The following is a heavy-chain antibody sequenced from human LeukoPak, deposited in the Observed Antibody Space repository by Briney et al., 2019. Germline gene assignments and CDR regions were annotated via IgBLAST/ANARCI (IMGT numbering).Heavy chain of an antibody. CDR1: GGTFSSYA. CDR3: ARDRTDSSGYYTNVGYWFDP. J-gene: IGHJ5*02. D-gene: IGHD3-22*01. V-gene: IGHV1-69*13. Sequence: SVKVSCKASGGTFSSYAISWVRQAPGQGLEWMGGIIPIFGTANYAQKFQGRVTITADESTSTAYMELSSLRFEDTAVYYCARDRTDSSGYYTNVGYWFDPWGQGTLVTVSS. CDR2: IIPIFGTA.